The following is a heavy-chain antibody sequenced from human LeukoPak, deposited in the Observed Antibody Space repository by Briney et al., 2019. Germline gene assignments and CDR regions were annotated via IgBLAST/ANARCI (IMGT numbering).Heavy chain of an antibody. CDR2: IWYDGSNK. Sequence: GSLRLSCAASGFTFSSYGMHWVRQAPGKGLEWVAVIWYDGSNKYYADSVKGRFTISRDNSKNTLYLQMNSLRAEDTAVYYCARGGGLGYCSSTSCSFDYWGQGTLVTVSS. J-gene: IGHJ4*02. CDR1: GFTFSSYG. CDR3: ARGGGLGYCSSTSCSFDY. V-gene: IGHV3-33*01. D-gene: IGHD2-2*01.